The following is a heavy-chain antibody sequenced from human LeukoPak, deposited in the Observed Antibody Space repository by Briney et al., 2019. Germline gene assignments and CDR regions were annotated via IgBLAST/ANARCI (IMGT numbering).Heavy chain of an antibody. CDR1: GGSISSSSYY. Sequence: SETLSLTCTVSGGSISSSSYYWGWIRQPPGKGLEWIGSIYYSGSTYYNPSLKSRVTISVDTSKNQFSLKLSSVTAADTAVYYCASPLGYDFWSGYYLGSYNWFDPWGQGTLVTVSS. D-gene: IGHD3-3*01. J-gene: IGHJ5*02. CDR2: IYYSGST. V-gene: IGHV4-39*01. CDR3: ASPLGYDFWSGYYLGSYNWFDP.